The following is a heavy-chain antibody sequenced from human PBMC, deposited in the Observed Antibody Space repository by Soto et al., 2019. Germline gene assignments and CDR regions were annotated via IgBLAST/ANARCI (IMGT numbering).Heavy chain of an antibody. CDR2: IIPIFGTA. D-gene: IGHD2-2*01. CDR3: AGRCDSTTCLGHFDY. Sequence: QVQLVQSGAEVKKPGSSVKVSCKASGGTFSSYAISWVRQAPGQGLEWMGGIIPIFGTANYAQKFQGRVTITADKSKSTAYMELTSLRSEDTAVYYCAGRCDSTTCLGHFDYWGQGTLVTVAS. V-gene: IGHV1-69*06. J-gene: IGHJ4*02. CDR1: GGTFSSYA.